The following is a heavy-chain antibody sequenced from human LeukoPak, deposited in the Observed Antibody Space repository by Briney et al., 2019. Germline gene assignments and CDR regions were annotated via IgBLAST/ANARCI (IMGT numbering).Heavy chain of an antibody. D-gene: IGHD3-22*01. Sequence: SETLSLTCAVYGGSFSGYYWSWIRQPPGKGLEWIGEINHSGSTNYNPSLKSRVTISVDTSKNQFSLKLSSVTAADTAVYYCAREAFSSGYYDDYWGQGTLVTVSS. CDR2: INHSGST. J-gene: IGHJ4*02. CDR3: AREAFSSGYYDDY. V-gene: IGHV4-34*01. CDR1: GGSFSGYY.